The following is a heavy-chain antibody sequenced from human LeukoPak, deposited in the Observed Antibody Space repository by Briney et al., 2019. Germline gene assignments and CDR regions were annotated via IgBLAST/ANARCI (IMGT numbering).Heavy chain of an antibody. D-gene: IGHD3-16*02. J-gene: IGHJ4*02. CDR2: INHSGST. CDR1: GGSFSGYY. Sequence: SETLSLTCAVYGGSFSGYYWSWIRQPPGKGLEWIGEINHSGSTNYNPSLKSRVTISVDTSKNQFSLKLSSVTAADTAVYYCARGHVVRYGRPGGEFDYWGQGTLVTVSS. V-gene: IGHV4-34*01. CDR3: ARGHVVRYGRPGGEFDY.